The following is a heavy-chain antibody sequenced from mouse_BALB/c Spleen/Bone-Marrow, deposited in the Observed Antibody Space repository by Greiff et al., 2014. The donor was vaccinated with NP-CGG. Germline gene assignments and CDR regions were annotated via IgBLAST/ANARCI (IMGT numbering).Heavy chain of an antibody. D-gene: IGHD2-10*02. Sequence: VQRVESVAGLVKPGASVKLSCKASGYTFTEYIIHWVKQRSGQGLEWIGWFYPGSGSIKYNEKFKDKATLTADKSSSTVYMELSRLTSEDSAVYFCARHESYGNYLYFDVWGAGTTVTVSS. CDR1: GYTFTEYI. CDR2: FYPGSGSI. V-gene: IGHV1-62-2*01. CDR3: ARHESYGNYLYFDV. J-gene: IGHJ1*01.